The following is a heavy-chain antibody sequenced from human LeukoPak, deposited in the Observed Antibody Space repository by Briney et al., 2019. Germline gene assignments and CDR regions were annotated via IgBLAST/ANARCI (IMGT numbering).Heavy chain of an antibody. CDR1: GFTFSSYV. CDR2: ISGSGGST. V-gene: IGHV3-23*01. J-gene: IGHJ4*02. CDR3: AKDWRRGYSYGFDY. Sequence: GGSLRLSCAASGFTFSSYVMSWVRQAPGKGLEGFSAISGSGGSTYYADSVKGRFTISRDNSKNTLYLQMNSLRAEDTAVYYCAKDWRRGYSYGFDYWGQGTLVTVSS. D-gene: IGHD5-18*01.